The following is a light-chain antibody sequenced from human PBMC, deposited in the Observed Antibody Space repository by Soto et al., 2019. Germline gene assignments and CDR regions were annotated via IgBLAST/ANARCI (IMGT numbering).Light chain of an antibody. CDR3: CSYAGSSAFYV. V-gene: IGLV2-23*01. CDR1: SGDIGSYDL. Sequence: QPVLTQPASVSGSPGQSITISCTGTSGDIGSYDLVSWYQHHPGKAPKLMIYEDSERPSGVSNRFSGSKSGNTASLTISGLQAEDEADYYCCSYAGSSAFYVFGTGTKVTVL. J-gene: IGLJ1*01. CDR2: EDS.